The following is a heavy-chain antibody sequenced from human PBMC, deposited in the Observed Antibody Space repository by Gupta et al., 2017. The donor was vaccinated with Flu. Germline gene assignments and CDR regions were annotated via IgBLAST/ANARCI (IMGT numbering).Heavy chain of an antibody. V-gene: IGHV1-2*02. D-gene: IGHD3-9*01. CDR1: GYTFTGYY. J-gene: IGHJ4*02. CDR3: ARVSSDYDILTGYSYFDY. Sequence: QVQLVQSGAEGKKPGASVKVSCKASGYTFTGYYMNWVRQPPGQGLEWMGWINPNSGGTNYAQKFQGRVTMTRDTSISTAYMELSRLRSDDTAVYYCARVSSDYDILTGYSYFDYWGQGTLVTVSS. CDR2: INPNSGGT.